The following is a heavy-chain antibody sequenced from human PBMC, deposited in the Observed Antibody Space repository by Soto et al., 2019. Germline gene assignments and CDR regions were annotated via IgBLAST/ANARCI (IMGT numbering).Heavy chain of an antibody. CDR1: GGTFSSYA. CDR3: ARRSLLWFGEFSSYYYYGMDV. CDR2: IIPIFGTA. J-gene: IGHJ6*02. D-gene: IGHD3-10*01. Sequence: SVKVSCKASGGTFSSYAISWVRQAPGQGLEWMGGIIPIFGTANYAQKFQGRVTITADESTSTAYMELSSLRSEDTAVYYCARRSLLWFGEFSSYYYYGMDVWGQGTLVTVSS. V-gene: IGHV1-69*13.